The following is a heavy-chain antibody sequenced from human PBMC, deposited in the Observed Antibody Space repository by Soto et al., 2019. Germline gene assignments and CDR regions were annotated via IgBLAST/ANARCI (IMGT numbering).Heavy chain of an antibody. D-gene: IGHD3-9*01. J-gene: IGHJ6*02. CDR1: GYTFTSYG. Sequence: ASVKVSCKASGYTFTSYGISWVRQAPGQGLEWMGWISAYNGNTNYAQKLQGRGNITEDTSTCTAYMELRGLRFDVTALYYWARVSSRGRYFDWLPQHDYYYGMDVWGQGTTVTVSS. V-gene: IGHV1-18*01. CDR2: ISAYNGNT. CDR3: ARVSSRGRYFDWLPQHDYYYGMDV.